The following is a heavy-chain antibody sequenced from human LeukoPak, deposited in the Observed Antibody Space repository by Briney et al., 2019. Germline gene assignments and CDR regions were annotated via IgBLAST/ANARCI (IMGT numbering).Heavy chain of an antibody. Sequence: PGGSLRLSCAASGFTFSNYAMNCVRQAPGKGLEWVSTISRGGSTYYADSVKGRFTISRDNSKNTLYLQMNSLRAEDTAVYYCAKDGVLDYWGQGTLVTVSS. D-gene: IGHD3-16*01. J-gene: IGHJ4*02. CDR3: AKDGVLDY. CDR1: GFTFSNYA. V-gene: IGHV3-23*01. CDR2: ISRGGST.